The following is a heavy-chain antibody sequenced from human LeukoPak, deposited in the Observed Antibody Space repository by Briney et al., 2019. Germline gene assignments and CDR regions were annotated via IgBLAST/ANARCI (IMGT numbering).Heavy chain of an antibody. CDR2: IYYSGST. CDR3: ARAVEYYYDSSGHDY. CDR1: GDSISSRSYY. D-gene: IGHD3-22*01. V-gene: IGHV4-39*01. Sequence: SETLSLTCTVSGDSISSRSYYWGWLRQPPGKGLEWIGSIYYSGSTYYSPSLKSRVTISVDTSKNQFSLKLSSVTAADTAVYYCARAVEYYYDSSGHDYWGQGTLVTVSS. J-gene: IGHJ4*02.